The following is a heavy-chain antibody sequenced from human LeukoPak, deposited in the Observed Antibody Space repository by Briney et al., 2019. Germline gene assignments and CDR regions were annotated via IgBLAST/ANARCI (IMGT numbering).Heavy chain of an antibody. Sequence: PSETLSLTCTVSGGSISSYYWSWIRQPPGKGLEWIGYIYYSGRTNYNPSLKSRVTISVDTSKNEISLKLSFVTAADTAFYYCARDVGGNSPRYYYGLDVWGQGTTVTVSS. J-gene: IGHJ6*02. CDR1: GGSISSYY. V-gene: IGHV4-59*01. D-gene: IGHD4-23*01. CDR3: ARDVGGNSPRYYYGLDV. CDR2: IYYSGRT.